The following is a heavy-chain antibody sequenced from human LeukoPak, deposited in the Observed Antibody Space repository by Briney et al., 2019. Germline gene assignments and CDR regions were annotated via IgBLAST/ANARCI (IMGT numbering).Heavy chain of an antibody. J-gene: IGHJ4*02. V-gene: IGHV3-21*01. CDR2: ISSSSSYI. CDR1: GFTFSSYS. Sequence: GGSLRLSYAASGFTFSSYSMNWVRQASGKGLEWLSSISSSSSYIYYADSVKGRFTISRDNAKNSLYLQMNSLRAEDTAVYYCARDHAAGTIDYWGQGTLVTVSS. D-gene: IGHD6-13*01. CDR3: ARDHAAGTIDY.